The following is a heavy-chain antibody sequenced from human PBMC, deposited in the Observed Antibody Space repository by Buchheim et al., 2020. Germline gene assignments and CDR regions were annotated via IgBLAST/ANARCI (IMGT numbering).Heavy chain of an antibody. Sequence: EVQLLESGGGLVQPGGSLRLSCAASGFTFSSYAVSWVRQAPGKGLEWVSIISDSGINTYYAESVKGRVTISRDNSKDTLYLQINSLGAEDPAVYYCAKDRVTRGRLQQFAYYYGMDVWGQGTT. D-gene: IGHD5-24*01. J-gene: IGHJ6*02. V-gene: IGHV3-23*01. CDR1: GFTFSSYA. CDR3: AKDRVTRGRLQQFAYYYGMDV. CDR2: ISDSGINT.